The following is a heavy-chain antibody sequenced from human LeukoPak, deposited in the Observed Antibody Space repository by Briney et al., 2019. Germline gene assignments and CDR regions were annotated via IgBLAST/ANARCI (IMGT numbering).Heavy chain of an antibody. CDR1: GFTFSRYW. V-gene: IGHV3-74*01. CDR3: TTAGYSRYA. J-gene: IGHJ4*02. Sequence: GGSLRLSCAASGFTFSRYWMHWLRQAPGKGLVWVSRISTDGSSTSYADSVKGRFTISRDNGKNTLYLQMNSLKTEDTAVYYCTTAGYSRYAGGQGTLVTVSS. D-gene: IGHD6-13*01. CDR2: ISTDGSST.